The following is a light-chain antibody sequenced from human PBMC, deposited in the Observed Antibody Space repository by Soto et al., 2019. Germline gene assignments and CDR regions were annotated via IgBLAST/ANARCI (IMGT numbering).Light chain of an antibody. V-gene: IGKV1-5*03. CDR1: QNINSC. CDR3: QQYHRSPVT. J-gene: IGKJ4*01. Sequence: DIQITQSPSTLSAFVGDRVTSTCRASQNINSCLAWDQLKPAKAPNLLIYKASNLERGAPSRFTGYGSGAEFALTISSLQPDDFPTDYCQQYHRSPVTFGGGTMVDSK. CDR2: KAS.